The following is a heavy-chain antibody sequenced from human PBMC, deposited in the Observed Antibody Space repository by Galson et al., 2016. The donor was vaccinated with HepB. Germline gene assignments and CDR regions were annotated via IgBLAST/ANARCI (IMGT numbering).Heavy chain of an antibody. CDR1: GFTFTSSA. CDR3: AAATLTFYYFGSGRGYYYSMDG. D-gene: IGHD3-10*01. Sequence: SVKVSCKASGFTFTSSAVQWVRQARGQRLEWIGWIVVGSGNTNYAQKFQERVTITRDMSTSTAYMELSSLSSEDTAVYYCAAATLTFYYFGSGRGYYYSMDGWGQVTTVTVSS. J-gene: IGHJ6*02. CDR2: IVVGSGNT. V-gene: IGHV1-58*01.